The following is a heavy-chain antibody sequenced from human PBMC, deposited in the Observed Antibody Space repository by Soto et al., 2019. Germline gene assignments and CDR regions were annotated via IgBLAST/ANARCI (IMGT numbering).Heavy chain of an antibody. CDR3: ARERGRTYYDILSGYSGTLAFDY. D-gene: IGHD3-9*01. V-gene: IGHV1-3*01. CDR2: INAGNGNT. CDR1: GYTFTSYA. J-gene: IGHJ4*02. Sequence: ASVKVSCKASGYTFTSYAMHWVRQAPGQRHEWMGWINAGNGNTKYSQKFQGRVTITRDTSASTAYMELSSLRSEDTAVYYCARERGRTYYDILSGYSGTLAFDYWSQGSVLT.